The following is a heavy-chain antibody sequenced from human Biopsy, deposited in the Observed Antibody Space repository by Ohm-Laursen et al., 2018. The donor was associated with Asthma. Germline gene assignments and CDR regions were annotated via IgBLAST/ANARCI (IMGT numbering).Heavy chain of an antibody. CDR3: ARDSLGISGTIYWYDW. Sequence: ASVKVSCKASGYTFISYAIHWVRQAPGQRLEWMGWINAGNGNTKYSQKFQGRVTITRDTSASTAYMELSSLRSEDTAVYFCARDSLGISGTIYWYDWWGQGTLVTVSS. CDR2: INAGNGNT. D-gene: IGHD1-7*01. CDR1: GYTFISYA. V-gene: IGHV1-3*01. J-gene: IGHJ4*02.